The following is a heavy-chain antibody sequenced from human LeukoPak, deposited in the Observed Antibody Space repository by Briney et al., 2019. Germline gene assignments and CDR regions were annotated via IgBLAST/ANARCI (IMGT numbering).Heavy chain of an antibody. J-gene: IGHJ3*02. V-gene: IGHV4-59*11. D-gene: IGHD3-10*01. CDR1: GGSISSHY. Sequence: SETLSLTCTVSGGSISSHYWSWIRQPPGKGLEWIGYIYYSGSTNYNPSLKSRVTISVDTSKNRFSLKLSSVTAADTAVYYCARDPGSWAFDIWGQGTMVTVSS. CDR2: IYYSGST. CDR3: ARDPGSWAFDI.